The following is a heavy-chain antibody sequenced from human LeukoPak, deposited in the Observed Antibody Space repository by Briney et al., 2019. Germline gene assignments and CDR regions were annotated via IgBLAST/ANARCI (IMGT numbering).Heavy chain of an antibody. J-gene: IGHJ3*02. CDR2: IYSGGTT. CDR1: GFTVSSNY. Sequence: GGSLGLSCVASGFTVSSNYMSWVRQAPGKGLEWVSVIYSGGTTYYADSVKGRFTISRDNSKNTLYLQMNSLRAEDTAVYYCAREWKFDIWGQGAMVTVSS. D-gene: IGHD1-1*01. V-gene: IGHV3-53*01. CDR3: AREWKFDI.